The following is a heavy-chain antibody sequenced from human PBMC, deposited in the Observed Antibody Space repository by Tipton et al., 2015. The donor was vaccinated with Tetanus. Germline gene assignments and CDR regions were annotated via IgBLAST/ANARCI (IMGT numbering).Heavy chain of an antibody. Sequence: QLVQSGGEVKKPGASLKISCKGSGYIFNNYWIGWVRQKPGTGLEGMGIIYPGDSDTRYSPSFQGQVTISVDKSINTVYLQRSSRKASDTSMFYWARAHCTDGVCNFDFWGQGALVTVAS. J-gene: IGHJ4*02. CDR1: GYIFNNYW. V-gene: IGHV5-51*01. D-gene: IGHD2-8*01. CDR2: IYPGDSDT. CDR3: ARAHCTDGVCNFDF.